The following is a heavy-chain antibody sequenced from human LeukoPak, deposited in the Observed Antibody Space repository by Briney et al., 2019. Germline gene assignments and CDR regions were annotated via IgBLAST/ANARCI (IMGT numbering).Heavy chain of an antibody. Sequence: GGSLRLSCAASGFTFSSYWMSWVRQAPGKGLEWVANIKQDGSEKYYVDSVKGRFTISRDNAKNSLYLQMNSLRAEDTAVYYCARCIVGARDYYYYYMDVWGKGTTVTVSS. D-gene: IGHD1-26*01. CDR1: GFTFSSYW. CDR2: IKQDGSEK. CDR3: ARCIVGARDYYYYYMDV. V-gene: IGHV3-7*01. J-gene: IGHJ6*03.